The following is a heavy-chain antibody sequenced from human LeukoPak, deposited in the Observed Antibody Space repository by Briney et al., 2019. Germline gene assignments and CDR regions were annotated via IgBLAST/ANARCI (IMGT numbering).Heavy chain of an antibody. D-gene: IGHD3-9*01. V-gene: IGHV4-4*07. CDR2: IYTSGST. CDR1: GGSISSYY. CDR3: ARVDYDILTGEGAFDI. Sequence: SETLSLTCTVSGGSISSYYWSWIRQPAGKGLEWIGRIYTSGSTNYNPSLKSRVTMSVDTSKNQFSLKLSSVTAADTAVYYCARVDYDILTGEGAFDIWGQGTMVTVSS. J-gene: IGHJ3*02.